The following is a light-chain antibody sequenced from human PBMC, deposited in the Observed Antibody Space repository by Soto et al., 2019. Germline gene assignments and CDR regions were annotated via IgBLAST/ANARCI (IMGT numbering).Light chain of an antibody. CDR3: CSYAGSSTYV. J-gene: IGLJ1*01. V-gene: IGLV2-23*02. CDR2: EVY. Sequence: QSVLTQPASVSGSPGQTITISCTGTSSDVGSYNFVSWYQEHPGKAPKVMIYEVYKRPSGVSNRFSGSKSGSTASLTISGLQVEDEADYYCCSYAGSSTYVFGTGTKLTVL. CDR1: SSDVGSYNF.